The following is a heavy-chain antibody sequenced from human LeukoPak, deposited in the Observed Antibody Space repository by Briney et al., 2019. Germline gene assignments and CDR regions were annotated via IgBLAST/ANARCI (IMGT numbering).Heavy chain of an antibody. CDR2: IYYSGST. V-gene: IGHV4-39*07. CDR1: GGSISSSSYY. D-gene: IGHD6-6*01. CDR3: ARASIAARGLYDAFDI. Sequence: PSETLSLTCTVSGGSISSSSYYWGWIRQPPGKGLEWIGSIYYSGSTYYNPSLKSRVTISVDRSKNQFSLKLSSVTAADTAVYYCARASIAARGLYDAFDIWGQGTMVTVSS. J-gene: IGHJ3*02.